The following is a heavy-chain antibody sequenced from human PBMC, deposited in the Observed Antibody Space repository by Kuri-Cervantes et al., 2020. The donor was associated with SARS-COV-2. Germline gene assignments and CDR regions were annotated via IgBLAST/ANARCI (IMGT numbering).Heavy chain of an antibody. CDR2: ISGSGSYI. CDR3: ARVAGEGPIYYYYMDV. D-gene: IGHD2-21*01. CDR1: RFTFSSYW. J-gene: IGHJ6*03. V-gene: IGHV3-21*01. Sequence: GGSLRLSCAASRFTFSSYWMNWVRQAPGKAPEWVSSISGSGSYIYYADSVKGRFTISKESGENSLYLHMNSLRGDDTAVYYCARVAGEGPIYYYYMDVWGKGTTVTVSS.